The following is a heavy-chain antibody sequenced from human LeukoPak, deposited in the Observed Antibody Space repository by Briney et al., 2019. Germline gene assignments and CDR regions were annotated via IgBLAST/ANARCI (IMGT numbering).Heavy chain of an antibody. Sequence: PSETLSLTCTVSGGSISSGDYYWSWIRQPPGKGLEWIGYIYYSGSTYYNPSLKSRVTISVDTSKNQFPLKLSSVTAADTAVYYCARVDYGSGSYAFDYWGQGTLVTVSS. V-gene: IGHV4-30-4*01. D-gene: IGHD3-10*01. CDR2: IYYSGST. CDR3: ARVDYGSGSYAFDY. CDR1: GGSISSGDYY. J-gene: IGHJ4*02.